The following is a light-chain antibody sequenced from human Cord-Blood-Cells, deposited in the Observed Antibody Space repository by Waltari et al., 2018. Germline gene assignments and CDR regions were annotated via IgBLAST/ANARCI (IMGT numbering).Light chain of an antibody. V-gene: IGKV3-15*01. CDR2: GAS. Sequence: DIVMTQTLATLSVSPGERATLSCTASQSVSSNLAWYQQKPGQAPRLRIYGASTRATCIPARFSGSGSGTGFTLTSSSLQSEDLAGYYCQQYNNWPPITFGQGTRLEIK. CDR1: QSVSSN. J-gene: IGKJ5*01. CDR3: QQYNNWPPIT.